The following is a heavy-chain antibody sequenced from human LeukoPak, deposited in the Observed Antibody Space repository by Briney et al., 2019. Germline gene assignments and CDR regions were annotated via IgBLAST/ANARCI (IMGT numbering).Heavy chain of an antibody. CDR3: AKARFDYYDSSGYYYY. CDR2: ISGSGGST. Sequence: GGSLRLSCAASGFTFSSYAMSWVRQAPGKGLEWVPAISGSGGSTYYADSVKGRFTISRDNSKNTLYLQMNSLRAEDTAVYYCAKARFDYYDSSGYYYYWGQGTLVTVSS. J-gene: IGHJ4*02. CDR1: GFTFSSYA. D-gene: IGHD3-22*01. V-gene: IGHV3-23*01.